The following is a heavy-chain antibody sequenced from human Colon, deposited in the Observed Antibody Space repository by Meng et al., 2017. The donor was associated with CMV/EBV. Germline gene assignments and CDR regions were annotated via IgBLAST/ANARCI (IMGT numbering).Heavy chain of an antibody. CDR1: GFMFSRFW. V-gene: IGHV3-7*01. CDR2: IKEDGSEK. CDR3: ARDPYIKAFDL. J-gene: IGHJ3*01. D-gene: IGHD4-11*01. Sequence: GESLKISCAASGFMFSRFWMTWLRQAPGRGPELVAHIKEDGSEKYFMASVKGRCTISRDNARNSLYLQINSLRVEDTAVYYCARDPYIKAFDLWGQGTMVTVSS.